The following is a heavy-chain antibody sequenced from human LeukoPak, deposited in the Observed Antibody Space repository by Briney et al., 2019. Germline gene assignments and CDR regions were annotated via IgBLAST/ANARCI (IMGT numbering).Heavy chain of an antibody. CDR3: AKDPWGSRGYFDY. CDR1: GFTFSRNA. CDR2: ISGSGSGT. D-gene: IGHD7-27*01. Sequence: QSGGSLRLSCAASGFTFSRNAMIWVRQAPGKGLEWVSAISGSGSGTYYADSVKGRFTIFRDNSKNTVYLRMNSLRAEDTAVYYCAKDPWGSRGYFDYWGQGTLVTVSS. J-gene: IGHJ4*02. V-gene: IGHV3-23*01.